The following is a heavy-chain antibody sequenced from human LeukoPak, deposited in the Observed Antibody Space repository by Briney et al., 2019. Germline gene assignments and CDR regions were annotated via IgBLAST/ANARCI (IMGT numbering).Heavy chain of an antibody. CDR2: INKDGSEK. D-gene: IGHD6-19*01. V-gene: IGHV3-7*01. Sequence: GGSLRLSCGASGFAFSDYSMNWVRQAPGKGLEWVANINKDGSEKDYVDSVKGRFTVSRDNAKNSLYLQMNSLRAEDTAVYYCATYSSGWLGRGVYWGQGTLVTVSS. CDR1: GFAFSDYS. CDR3: ATYSSGWLGRGVY. J-gene: IGHJ4*02.